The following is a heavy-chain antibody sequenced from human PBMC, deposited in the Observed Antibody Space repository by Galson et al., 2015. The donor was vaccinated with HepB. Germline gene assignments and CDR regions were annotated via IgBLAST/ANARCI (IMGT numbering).Heavy chain of an antibody. D-gene: IGHD3-22*01. CDR3: ARHRRKRGYYYDSSGYSGWYYFDY. V-gene: IGHV4-39*01. CDR2: IYYSGST. J-gene: IGHJ4*02. CDR1: GGSISSSSYY. Sequence: SETLSLTCTVSGGSISSSSYYWGWIRQPPGKGLEWIGSIYYSGSTYYNPSLKSRVTISVDTSKNQFSLKLSSVTAADTAVYYCARHRRKRGYYYDSSGYSGWYYFDYWGQGTLVTVSS.